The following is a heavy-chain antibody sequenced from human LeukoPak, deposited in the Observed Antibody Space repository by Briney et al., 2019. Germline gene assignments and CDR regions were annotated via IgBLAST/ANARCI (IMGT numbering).Heavy chain of an antibody. CDR3: ARGHYGGNRYFDI. CDR1: GYTFRSYE. CDR2: IHPNSGKT. V-gene: IGHV1-8*01. D-gene: IGHD4-23*01. Sequence: ASVKVSCKASGYTFRSYEINWVRQAPGQGLEWVGWIHPNSGKTGYAQKFQGRVTMTRDTSTETAFMELSSLKFDDTAVFYCARGHYGGNRYFDIWGQGTLVTVSS. J-gene: IGHJ4*02.